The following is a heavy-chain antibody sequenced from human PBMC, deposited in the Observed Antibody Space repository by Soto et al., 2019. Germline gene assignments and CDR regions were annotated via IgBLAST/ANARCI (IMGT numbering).Heavy chain of an antibody. CDR1: AYSISSGSY. D-gene: IGHD6-19*01. CDR2: IDHGGNT. Sequence: SETLSLTCTVSAYSISSGSYWAWIRQPPGKGPEWIGSIDHGGNTFYNPTLKCRITISVDTSNHQFSLKLTSVTAADTAVYYCARVHVMVVAGSTFDYWGHGTLVTVSS. J-gene: IGHJ4*01. CDR3: ARVHVMVVAGSTFDY. V-gene: IGHV4-38-2*02.